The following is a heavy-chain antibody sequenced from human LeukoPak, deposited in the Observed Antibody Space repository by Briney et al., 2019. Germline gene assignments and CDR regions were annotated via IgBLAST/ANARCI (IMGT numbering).Heavy chain of an antibody. Sequence: GGSLRLSCAASGFTFSSYSMNWVRQAPGKGLEWVSSISSSSSYIYYADSVKGRFTISRDNAKNSLYLQMNSLRAEDTAVYYCARDGIAAADQYYFDYWGQGTLVTVSS. CDR2: ISSSSSYI. CDR3: ARDGIAAADQYYFDY. CDR1: GFTFSSYS. D-gene: IGHD6-13*01. V-gene: IGHV3-21*01. J-gene: IGHJ4*02.